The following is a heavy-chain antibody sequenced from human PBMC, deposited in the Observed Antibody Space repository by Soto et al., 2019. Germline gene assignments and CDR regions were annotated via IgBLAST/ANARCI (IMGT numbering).Heavy chain of an antibody. J-gene: IGHJ4*02. CDR1: GYSFTSYW. D-gene: IGHD2-2*01. Sequence: PGESLKISCKGSGYSFTSYWIGWVREMPGKGLEWMGRIDPSDSYTNYSPSFQGHVTISADKSISTAYLQWSSLKASDTAVYYCARDRSYRLPSLDYWGQGTLVTVSS. V-gene: IGHV5-10-1*01. CDR2: IDPSDSYT. CDR3: ARDRSYRLPSLDY.